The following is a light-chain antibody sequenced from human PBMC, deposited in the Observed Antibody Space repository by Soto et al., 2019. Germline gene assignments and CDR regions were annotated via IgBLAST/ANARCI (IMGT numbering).Light chain of an antibody. V-gene: IGKV1-5*03. Sequence: DIQMTQSPSTLSASVGDRVTITCRASQTISSWSAWYQQKPGKAPKLLIYKASPLTSGVPSLFSGSGAGTDFTRTISSLKPDDFATDYCQHYNSYSEAFGQGTKVDIK. J-gene: IGKJ1*01. CDR1: QTISSW. CDR3: QHYNSYSEA. CDR2: KAS.